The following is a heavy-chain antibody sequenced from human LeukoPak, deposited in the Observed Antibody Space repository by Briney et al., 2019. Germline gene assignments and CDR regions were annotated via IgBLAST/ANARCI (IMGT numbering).Heavy chain of an antibody. CDR3: ARQGWFGELLSPLDY. Sequence: SETLSLTCTVSGGSISSSSYYWGWIRQPPGKGLEWIGSIYYSGSTYYNPSLKSRITISVDTSKNQFSLKLSSVTASDTAVYYCARQGWFGELLSPLDYWGQGTLVTVSS. D-gene: IGHD3-10*01. J-gene: IGHJ4*02. CDR1: GGSISSSSYY. V-gene: IGHV4-39*01. CDR2: IYYSGST.